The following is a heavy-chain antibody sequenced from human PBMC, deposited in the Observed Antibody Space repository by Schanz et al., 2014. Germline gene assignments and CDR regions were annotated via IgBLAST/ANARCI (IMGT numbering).Heavy chain of an antibody. J-gene: IGHJ4*02. V-gene: IGHV3-23*01. CDR3: AKDGRLPYYGTGSDFDY. Sequence: EVLLLESGGRVERPGGSLRLSCAASGFTFTNYAMTWVRQAPGKGLEWVSGIGGSGDSTHYADSVKGRFIISRDNSKNTLYLQVNSLRAGDTAVYYCAKDGRLPYYGTGSDFDYWGQGTLVTVSS. D-gene: IGHD3-22*01. CDR2: IGGSGDST. CDR1: GFTFTNYA.